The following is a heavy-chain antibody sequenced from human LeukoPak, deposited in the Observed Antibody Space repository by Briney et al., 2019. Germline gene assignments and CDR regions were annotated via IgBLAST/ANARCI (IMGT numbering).Heavy chain of an antibody. J-gene: IGHJ4*02. D-gene: IGHD3-3*02. CDR1: GFTFSAYV. Sequence: GGSLRLSCAASGFTFSAYVMSWVRQAPGKGLEWVSAISGSGSSTYYADSVKGRFTISRDNSRNTLYLQMNSLRAEDTAVYHCAKPHYGSGYNSWGQGTLVTVSS. V-gene: IGHV3-23*01. CDR2: ISGSGSST. CDR3: AKPHYGSGYNS.